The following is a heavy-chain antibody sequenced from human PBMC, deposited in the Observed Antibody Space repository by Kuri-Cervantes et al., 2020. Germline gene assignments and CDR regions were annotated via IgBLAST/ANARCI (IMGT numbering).Heavy chain of an antibody. CDR3: ARGSGSYRIPWFY. CDR1: GGTFSSYA. D-gene: IGHD1-26*01. Sequence: SVKVSCKASGGTFSSYAISWVRQAPGQGLEWMGGIIPIFGTANYAQKFQGRVTITADESTSTAYMELSSLRSDDTAVYYCARGSGSYRIPWFYWGQGTLVTVSS. V-gene: IGHV1-69*13. CDR2: IIPIFGTA. J-gene: IGHJ4*02.